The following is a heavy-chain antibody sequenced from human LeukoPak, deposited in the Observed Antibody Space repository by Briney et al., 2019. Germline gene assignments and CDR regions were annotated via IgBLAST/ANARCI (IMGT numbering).Heavy chain of an antibody. Sequence: GASVKVSCKVSGGTFSSYAISWVRQAPGQGLEWMGGIIPIFGTANYAQKFQGRVTITADESTSTAYMELSSLRSEDTAVYYCARGGWNDDLYYFDYWGQGTLVTVSS. J-gene: IGHJ4*02. D-gene: IGHD1-1*01. CDR1: GGTFSSYA. CDR2: IIPIFGTA. CDR3: ARGGWNDDLYYFDY. V-gene: IGHV1-69*13.